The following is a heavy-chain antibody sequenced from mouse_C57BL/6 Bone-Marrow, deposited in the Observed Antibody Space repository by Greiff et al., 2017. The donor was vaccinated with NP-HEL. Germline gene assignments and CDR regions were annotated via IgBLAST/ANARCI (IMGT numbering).Heavy chain of an antibody. D-gene: IGHD1-1*01. CDR2: IDPANGNT. J-gene: IGHJ3*01. CDR1: GFNIKNTY. V-gene: IGHV14-3*01. Sequence: EVKLVESVAELVRPGASVKLSCTASGFNIKNTYMHWVKQRPEQGLEWIGRIDPANGNTKYAPKFQGKATITADTSSNTAYLQLSSLTSEDTAIYYCASAVVATRPFAYWGQGTLVTVSA. CDR3: ASAVVATRPFAY.